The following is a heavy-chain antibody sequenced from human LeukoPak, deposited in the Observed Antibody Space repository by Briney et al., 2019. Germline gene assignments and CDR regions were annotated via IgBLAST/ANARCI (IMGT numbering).Heavy chain of an antibody. CDR2: ISAYNGNT. J-gene: IGHJ4*02. V-gene: IGHV1-18*01. Sequence: ASVKVSCKASGYTFTNYGINWVRRAPGQGLEWMGWISAYNGNTNYAQKVQARVTMTTDTSTSTAYMELRSLRSDDTAIYYCARASSGWSLNYWGQGTLVTISS. CDR1: GYTFTNYG. D-gene: IGHD6-19*01. CDR3: ARASSGWSLNY.